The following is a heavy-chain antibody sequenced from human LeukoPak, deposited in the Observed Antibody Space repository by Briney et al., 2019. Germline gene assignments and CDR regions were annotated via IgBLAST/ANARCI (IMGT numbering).Heavy chain of an antibody. Sequence: GGSLRLSCAASGFTFRSYGMHWVRQAPGKGLEWVALIWYDGSKRYYADSVEGRFTISRDNSKNTLYLQMNSLRAEDTAVYYCARDLYADYVWGSFDYWGQGTLVTVSS. J-gene: IGHJ4*02. CDR1: GFTFRSYG. CDR2: IWYDGSKR. D-gene: IGHD3-16*01. V-gene: IGHV3-33*01. CDR3: ARDLYADYVWGSFDY.